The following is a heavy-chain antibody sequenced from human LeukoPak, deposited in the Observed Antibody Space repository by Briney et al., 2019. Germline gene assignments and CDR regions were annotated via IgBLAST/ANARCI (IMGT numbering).Heavy chain of an antibody. CDR3: ARNFGSSGYYYSLDY. CDR2: ISSSSSTI. CDR1: GFTFSSYS. J-gene: IGHJ4*02. V-gene: IGHV3-48*04. Sequence: GGSLRLSCAASGFTFSSYSMNWVRQAPGKGLGWVSYISSSSSTIYYADSVKGRFTISRDNAKNSLYLQMNSLRAEDTAVYYCARNFGSSGYYYSLDYWGQGTLVTVSS. D-gene: IGHD3-22*01.